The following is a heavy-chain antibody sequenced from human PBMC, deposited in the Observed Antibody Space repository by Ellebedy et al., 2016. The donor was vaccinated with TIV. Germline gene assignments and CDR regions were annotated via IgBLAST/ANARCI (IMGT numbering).Heavy chain of an antibody. V-gene: IGHV3-48*01. Sequence: GESLKISCAASEFTVSSNYMSWLRQSPGKGLEWLSYISSSSSTIFYADSVKGLFTISRDNAKNSLYLQMNSLRAEDTAVYYCARDRSEQWLVLVSYYYYGMDVWGQGTTVTVSS. J-gene: IGHJ6*02. CDR1: EFTVSSNY. CDR3: ARDRSEQWLVLVSYYYYGMDV. CDR2: ISSSSSTI. D-gene: IGHD6-19*01.